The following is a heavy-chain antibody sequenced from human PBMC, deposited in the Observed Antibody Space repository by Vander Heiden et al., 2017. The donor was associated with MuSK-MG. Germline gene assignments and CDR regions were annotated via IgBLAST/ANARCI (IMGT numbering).Heavy chain of an antibody. J-gene: IGHJ4*02. CDR1: GGSISSYY. D-gene: IGHD4-17*01. CDR2: IYYSGST. V-gene: IGHV4-59*08. CDR3: ASTTTVTTRFDY. Sequence: QVQLQESGPGLVKPSETLSLTCTVSGGSISSYYWSWIRQPPGKGLDWIGYIYYSGSTNYNPSLKSRVTISVDTSKNQFSLKLSSVTAADTAVYYCASTTTVTTRFDYWGQGTLVTVSS.